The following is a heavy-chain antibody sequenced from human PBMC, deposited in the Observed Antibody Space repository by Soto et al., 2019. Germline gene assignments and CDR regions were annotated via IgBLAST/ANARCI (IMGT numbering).Heavy chain of an antibody. D-gene: IGHD5-18*01. J-gene: IGHJ4*02. V-gene: IGHV3-30*18. Sequence: QVQLVESGGGVVQPGRSLRLSCAASGFTFSSYGMHWVRQAPGKGLEWVAVISYDGGNKYYADSVKGRFTISRDNSKNTLYLQMNSLRAEDTAVYYCAKDRGYSYGQGLADYWGQGTLVTVSS. CDR2: ISYDGGNK. CDR1: GFTFSSYG. CDR3: AKDRGYSYGQGLADY.